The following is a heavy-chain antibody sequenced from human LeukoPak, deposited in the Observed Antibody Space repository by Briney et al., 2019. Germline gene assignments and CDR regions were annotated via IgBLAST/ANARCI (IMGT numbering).Heavy chain of an antibody. Sequence: SETLSLTCTVSGGSISSHYWSWIRQPPGKGLEWMGDIYYSGSNNYNPSFKSRVTISVDTAKNQFSLKLSSVTAADTAVYYCARIPRGANVPRVDDIVVVPAAPPRGWFDPWGQGTLVTVSS. V-gene: IGHV4-59*11. CDR2: IYYSGSN. CDR3: ARIPRGANVPRVDDIVVVPAAPPRGWFDP. CDR1: GGSISSHY. J-gene: IGHJ5*02. D-gene: IGHD2-2*01.